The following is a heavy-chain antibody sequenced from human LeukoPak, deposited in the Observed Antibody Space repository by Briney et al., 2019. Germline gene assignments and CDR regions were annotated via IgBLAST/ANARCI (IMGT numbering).Heavy chain of an antibody. D-gene: IGHD3-16*02. CDR3: ARGRSYYYYMDV. CDR1: GYTFTSYY. Sequence: PGASVTVPCKASGYTFTSYYMHWVRQAPGQGLEWMGIINPSGGSTSYAQKFQGRVTMTRDMSTSTVYMELSSLRSEDTAVYYCARGRSYYYYMDVWGKGTTVTVSS. V-gene: IGHV1-46*01. CDR2: INPSGGST. J-gene: IGHJ6*03.